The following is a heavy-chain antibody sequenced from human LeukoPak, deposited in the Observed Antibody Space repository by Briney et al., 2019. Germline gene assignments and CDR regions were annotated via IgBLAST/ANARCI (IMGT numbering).Heavy chain of an antibody. CDR2: IYHSGST. CDR3: ASVKPGYGDAFDV. V-gene: IGHV4-30-2*01. Sequence: SETLSLTCAVSGGSISSGGHSWSWLRQPPGKGLEWIGYIYHSGSTYYNPSLKSRATISVDRSKNQFSLKLSSVTAADTAVYFCASVKPGYGDAFDVWGQGTMVTVSS. D-gene: IGHD5-12*01. J-gene: IGHJ3*01. CDR1: GGSISSGGHS.